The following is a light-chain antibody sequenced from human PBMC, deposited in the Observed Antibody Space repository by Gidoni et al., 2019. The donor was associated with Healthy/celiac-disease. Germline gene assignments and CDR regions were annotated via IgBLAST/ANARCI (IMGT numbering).Light chain of an antibody. V-gene: IGKV1-39*01. J-gene: IGKJ1*01. CDR3: QQSYSTPGT. CDR1: QSISSY. CDR2: AAS. Sequence: DIQMTQSPSSLSASVGDRVTITCRASQSISSYLNWYQQKPGKDPKLLIYAASSLQSGGPSRFSGSGSGTDFTLTISSLQPEDFATYYCQQSYSTPGTFXQXTKVXIK.